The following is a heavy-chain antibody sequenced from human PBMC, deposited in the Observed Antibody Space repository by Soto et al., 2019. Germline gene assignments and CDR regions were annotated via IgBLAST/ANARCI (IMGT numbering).Heavy chain of an antibody. Sequence: EVQLVESGGGLIQPGGSLRLSCAVSGFTVSNNYMSWVRQAPGKGLEGVSVIYSGGYTAYGDSVKGRFTISRDNSKNTLSLQSEGRGADGPAVYFGAPSPGGGGYWGQGTLVTVSS. CDR3: APSPGGGGY. V-gene: IGHV3-53*01. D-gene: IGHD3-10*01. J-gene: IGHJ4*02. CDR2: IYSGGYT. CDR1: GFTVSNNY.